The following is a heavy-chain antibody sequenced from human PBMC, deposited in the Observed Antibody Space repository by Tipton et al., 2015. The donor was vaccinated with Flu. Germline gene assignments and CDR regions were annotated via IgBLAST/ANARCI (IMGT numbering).Heavy chain of an antibody. D-gene: IGHD3-16*01. J-gene: IGHJ3*02. CDR3: AREWGDAFDI. Sequence: TLSPTCTVSGASISSTSYFWGWIRQPPGKGLGWIGYIYYSGSISYNPSLKSRFTISVDTSKNQFSLKLSSVTAADTAVYYCAREWGDAFDIWGQGTMVTVSS. V-gene: IGHV4-61*01. CDR1: GASISSTSYF. CDR2: IYYSGSI.